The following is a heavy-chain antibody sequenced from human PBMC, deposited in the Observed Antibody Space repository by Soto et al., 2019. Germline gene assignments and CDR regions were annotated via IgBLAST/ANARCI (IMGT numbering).Heavy chain of an antibody. J-gene: IGHJ5*02. CDR1: GDRFTSYW. CDR3: ARKDKSGYFNWFDP. CDR2: IFPSDSDT. Sequence: PGESLKISCRTSGDRFTSYWISWCLQMPGKGLEWMGIIFPSDSDTRYSPSFQGQVTISADRSTSTVFLQWASLKASDTAVYFCARKDKSGYFNWFDPWGQGTLVTVSS. V-gene: IGHV5-51*01. D-gene: IGHD3-22*01.